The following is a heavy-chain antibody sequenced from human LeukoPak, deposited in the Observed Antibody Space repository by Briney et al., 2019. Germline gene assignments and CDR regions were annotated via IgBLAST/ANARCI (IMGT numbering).Heavy chain of an antibody. V-gene: IGHV4-38-2*02. CDR3: ARDRRNWNYDYFDY. Sequence: PSETLSLTCAVSGYSVSSAHYWGWIRQPPGKGLEWIGSIYHSGSTYYNPSLKSRVTISVDTSKNQFSLKLSSVTAADTAVYYCARDRRNWNYDYFDYWGQGTLVTVSS. J-gene: IGHJ4*02. D-gene: IGHD1-7*01. CDR2: IYHSGST. CDR1: GYSVSSAHY.